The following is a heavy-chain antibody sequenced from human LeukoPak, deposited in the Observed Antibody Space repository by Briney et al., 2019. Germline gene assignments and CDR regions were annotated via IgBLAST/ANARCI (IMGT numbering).Heavy chain of an antibody. CDR1: GGFFSGYY. Sequence: SETLSLTCAVYGGFFSGYYWSWIRQPPGKGLEWIGEINHSGSTNYNPSLKSRVTISVDTSKNQFSLKLSSVTAADTAVYYCARGPRGRWLQWSNLDYWGQGTLVTVSS. D-gene: IGHD5-24*01. J-gene: IGHJ4*02. V-gene: IGHV4-34*01. CDR3: ARGPRGRWLQWSNLDY. CDR2: INHSGST.